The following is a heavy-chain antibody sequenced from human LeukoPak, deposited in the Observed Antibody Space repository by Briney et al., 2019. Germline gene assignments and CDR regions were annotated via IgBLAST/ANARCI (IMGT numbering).Heavy chain of an antibody. V-gene: IGHV4-39*07. CDR3: ARDTAYYDSSGYYHFDY. CDR2: IYYSGST. Sequence: SETLSLTCTVSGGSISSSSYYWGWIRQPPGKGLEWIGSIYYSGSTYSNPSLKSRVTISVDTSKNQFSLKLSSVTAADTAVYYCARDTAYYDSSGYYHFDYWGQGTLVTVSS. D-gene: IGHD3-22*01. CDR1: GGSISSSSYY. J-gene: IGHJ4*02.